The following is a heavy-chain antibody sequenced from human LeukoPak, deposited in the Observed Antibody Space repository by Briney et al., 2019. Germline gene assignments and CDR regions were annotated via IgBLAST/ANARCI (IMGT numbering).Heavy chain of an antibody. J-gene: IGHJ5*02. Sequence: SETLSLTCAVYGGSFSRYYWSWIRQPPGKGLQWIGEINHNGSTNNNPSLKSRVTTSVDRSKNQFSLKLNSVTAADTAVYYCARASQLVISRRGNWFDPWGQGTLVTVSS. CDR2: INHNGST. D-gene: IGHD6-6*01. V-gene: IGHV4-34*01. CDR3: ARASQLVISRRGNWFDP. CDR1: GGSFSRYY.